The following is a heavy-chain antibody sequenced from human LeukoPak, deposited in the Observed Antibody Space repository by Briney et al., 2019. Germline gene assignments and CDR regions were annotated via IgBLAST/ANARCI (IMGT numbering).Heavy chain of an antibody. Sequence: SHTVPLICAISGVRVSSNIAAWNWTRQSPSRGLEWLGRTYYRSKWYNDYAVSVKSRITINPDTSKNQFSLQLNSVTPEDTAVYYCARNTLRGADYWGQGTLVTVSS. CDR3: ARNTLRGADY. J-gene: IGHJ4*02. CDR1: GVRVSSNIAA. V-gene: IGHV6-1*01. CDR2: TYYRSKWYN. D-gene: IGHD1-26*01.